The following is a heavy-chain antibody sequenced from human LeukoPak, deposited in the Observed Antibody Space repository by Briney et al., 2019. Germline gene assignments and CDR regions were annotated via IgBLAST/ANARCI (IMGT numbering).Heavy chain of an antibody. CDR2: ISVYNGNT. CDR3: ARATNYYDSSGYYPDAFDI. J-gene: IGHJ3*02. CDR1: GYTFTSYG. V-gene: IGHV1-18*01. Sequence: SVKVSCKASGYTFTSYGISWERQAPGQGLEWMGWISVYNGNTNYAQKFQGRVTMTTDTSTSTAYMELRSLSSDDTAVYYCARATNYYDSSGYYPDAFDIWGQGTMVTVSS. D-gene: IGHD3-22*01.